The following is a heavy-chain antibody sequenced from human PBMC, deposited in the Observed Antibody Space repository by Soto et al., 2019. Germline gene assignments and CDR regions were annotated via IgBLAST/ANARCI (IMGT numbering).Heavy chain of an antibody. CDR3: ARIGYCSGGSCYVSYYYGMDV. CDR2: ISAYNGNT. Sequence: GASVKVSCKASGYTFTSYGISWVRQAPGQGLEWMGWISAYNGNTNYAQKLQGRVTMTTDTSTSTAYMELRSLRSDDTAVYYCARIGYCSGGSCYVSYYYGMDVWGQGTTVTAP. V-gene: IGHV1-18*01. J-gene: IGHJ6*02. CDR1: GYTFTSYG. D-gene: IGHD2-15*01.